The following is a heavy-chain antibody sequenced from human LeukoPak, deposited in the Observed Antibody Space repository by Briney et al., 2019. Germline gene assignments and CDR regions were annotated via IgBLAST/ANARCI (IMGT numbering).Heavy chain of an antibody. CDR1: GGSISSYY. Sequence: SETLSLTCTVSGGSISSYYWSWIRQPPGKGLEWIGYIYYSGSTNYNPSLKSRVTISVDTSKNQFSLKLSSVTAAHTAVYYCARVAAAKFDYWGQGTLVTGSS. V-gene: IGHV4-59*01. CDR3: ARVAAAKFDY. J-gene: IGHJ4*02. D-gene: IGHD6-13*01. CDR2: IYYSGST.